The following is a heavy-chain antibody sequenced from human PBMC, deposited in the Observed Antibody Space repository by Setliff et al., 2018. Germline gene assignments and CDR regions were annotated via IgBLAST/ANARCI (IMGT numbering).Heavy chain of an antibody. D-gene: IGHD2-2*01. CDR1: GYTFTSYA. Sequence: GASVKVSCKASGYTFTSYAMNWVRQAPGQGLEWMGWIHTNTGNPTYAQGFTGRFVFSLDTSVSTAYLQITSLKAEDTAVYYCARDRGYCSSTACYPYIPGLDVWGQGTMVTVSS. CDR2: IHTNTGNP. CDR3: ARDRGYCSSTACYPYIPGLDV. J-gene: IGHJ3*01. V-gene: IGHV7-4-1*02.